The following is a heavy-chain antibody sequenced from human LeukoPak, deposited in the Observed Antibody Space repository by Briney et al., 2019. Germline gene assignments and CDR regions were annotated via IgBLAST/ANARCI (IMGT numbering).Heavy chain of an antibody. CDR2: IKQDGSEK. D-gene: IGHD6-13*01. J-gene: IGHJ4*02. CDR3: ARGGAAAPFFDY. Sequence: PGGSLRLSCAASGFTVSSNYMSWVRQAPGKGLEWVANIKQDGSEKYYVDSVKGRFSISRDNSKKSLFLQMDSLRAEDTAVYYCARGGAAAPFFDYWGQGALVTVSS. V-gene: IGHV3-7*04. CDR1: GFTVSSNY.